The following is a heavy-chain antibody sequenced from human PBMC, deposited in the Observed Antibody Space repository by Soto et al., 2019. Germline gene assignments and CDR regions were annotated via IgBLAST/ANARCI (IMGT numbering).Heavy chain of an antibody. CDR1: GGSFSGHS. J-gene: IGHJ5*01. Sequence: SETLSLTCAVYGGSFSGHSWTWIRQSPGKGLEWIGDINHSGRGNYSPSLKSRVTISLDTSKNQFSLTLSAVTAADTATYYCSTRAYDTTGYYRFDPWGQGTLVTVSS. V-gene: IGHV4-34*01. CDR2: INHSGRG. CDR3: STRAYDTTGYYRFDP. D-gene: IGHD3-22*01.